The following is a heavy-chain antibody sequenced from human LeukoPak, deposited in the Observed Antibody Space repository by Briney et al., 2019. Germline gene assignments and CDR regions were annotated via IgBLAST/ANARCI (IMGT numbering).Heavy chain of an antibody. D-gene: IGHD6-6*01. CDR3: ARVPQLGHFDY. J-gene: IGHJ4*02. V-gene: IGHV3-53*01. Sequence: GGSLRLSCAASGFTVRSNYMSWVRQAPRKRLERGSGVYRRGSTYYADSVKGRFTISRDNSKNTLYLQMNSLRAEDTAVYYCARVPQLGHFDYWGQGTLVTVSS. CDR2: VYRRGST. CDR1: GFTVRSNY.